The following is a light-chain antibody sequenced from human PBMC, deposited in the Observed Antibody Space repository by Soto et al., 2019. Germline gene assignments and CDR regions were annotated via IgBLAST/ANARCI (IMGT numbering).Light chain of an antibody. CDR1: QSVSSN. Sequence: ETVMTQYPATLSVSPGERATLSCRASQSVSSNLAWYQQKPGQAPRLLIYGASTRATGIPARFSGSGSGTEFTLTISSLQSEDFAVYYCQQYKNWPPITFGQGTRLEIK. V-gene: IGKV3-15*01. CDR2: GAS. CDR3: QQYKNWPPIT. J-gene: IGKJ5*01.